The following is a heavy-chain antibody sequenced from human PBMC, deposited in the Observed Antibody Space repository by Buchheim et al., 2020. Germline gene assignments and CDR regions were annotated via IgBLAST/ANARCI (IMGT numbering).Heavy chain of an antibody. D-gene: IGHD6-13*01. CDR3: AKDEAAAGQFDY. V-gene: IGHV3-30*18. CDR1: GFTFSSYG. CDR2: ISYDGSNK. Sequence: QVQLVESGGGVVQPGRSLRLSCAASGFTFSSYGMHWVRQAPGKGLEWVAVISYDGSNKYYADSVKGRFTISRDNSKNTLYLQMNSLRAEDTAVYYCAKDEAAAGQFDYWGQGT. J-gene: IGHJ4*02.